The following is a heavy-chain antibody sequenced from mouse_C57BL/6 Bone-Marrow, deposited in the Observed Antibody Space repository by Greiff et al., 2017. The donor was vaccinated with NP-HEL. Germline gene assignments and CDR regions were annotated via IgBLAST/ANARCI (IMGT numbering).Heavy chain of an antibody. V-gene: IGHV1-69*01. CDR1: GYTFTSYW. D-gene: IGHD1-1*01. Sequence: QVQLQQPGAELVMPGASVKLSCKASGYTFTSYWMHWVKRRPGQGLEWIGEIDPSDSYTNYNQKFKGKSTLTVDKSSSTAYMQLSSLTSEDSAVYYCARGYYGSPDYWGQGTSVTVSS. J-gene: IGHJ4*01. CDR3: ARGYYGSPDY. CDR2: IDPSDSYT.